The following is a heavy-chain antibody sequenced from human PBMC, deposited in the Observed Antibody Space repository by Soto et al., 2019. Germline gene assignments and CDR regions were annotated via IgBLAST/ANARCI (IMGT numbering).Heavy chain of an antibody. D-gene: IGHD3-22*01. CDR3: ARQREYSYDNSAYLYSDX. CDR1: GYRFTSYW. V-gene: IGHV5-51*01. J-gene: IGHJ4*02. CDR2: IYPGDSNT. Sequence: GEALKISCEGSGYRFTSYWIGWVRQMPGKGLELMGIIYPGDSNTSYSTSFQGQVTISVDKSISTAFLQWSSLKASDTAMYYCARQREYSYDNSAYLYSDXWGRGTMVTVSX.